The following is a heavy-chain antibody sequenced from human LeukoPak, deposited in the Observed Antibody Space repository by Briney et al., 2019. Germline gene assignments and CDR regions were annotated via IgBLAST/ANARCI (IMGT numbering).Heavy chain of an antibody. D-gene: IGHD6-6*01. J-gene: IGHJ4*02. V-gene: IGHV4-59*08. CDR2: IYYTGST. Sequence: PSETLSLTCAVYGGSFSAYYWYWSWIRQPPGKGLEWIGYIYYTGSTNYNPSLKSRVTMFVDMSKNQFSLRLSSVTAADTAVYYCARHRAYSSSSPFDYWGQGTLVTVSS. CDR1: GGSFSAYYWY. CDR3: ARHRAYSSSSPFDY.